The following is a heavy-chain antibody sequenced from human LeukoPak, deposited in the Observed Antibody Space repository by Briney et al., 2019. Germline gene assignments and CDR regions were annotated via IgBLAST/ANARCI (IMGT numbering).Heavy chain of an antibody. Sequence: PSQTLSLTCTVSGGSISSGGYYWSWIRQPPGKGLEWIGYIYHSGSTYYNPSLKSRVTISVDASKNQFSLKLSSVTAADTAVYYCARELGYCSSTSCPLDAFDIWGQGTMVTVSS. J-gene: IGHJ3*02. CDR2: IYHSGST. CDR3: ARELGYCSSTSCPLDAFDI. V-gene: IGHV4-30-2*01. D-gene: IGHD2-2*01. CDR1: GGSISSGGYY.